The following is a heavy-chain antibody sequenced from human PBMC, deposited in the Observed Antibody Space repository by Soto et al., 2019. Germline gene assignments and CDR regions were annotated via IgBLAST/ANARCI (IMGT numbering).Heavy chain of an antibody. CDR2: ISSSSSYT. Sequence: PGGSLRLSCAASGFTFSDYYMSWIRQAPGKGLEWVSYISSSSSYTNYADSVKGRFTISRDNAKNSLYLQMNSLRAEDTAVYYCARDRLVRRWLQFRTDPSFDYWGQGTLVTVSS. CDR1: GFTFSDYY. CDR3: ARDRLVRRWLQFRTDPSFDY. V-gene: IGHV3-11*05. D-gene: IGHD5-12*01. J-gene: IGHJ4*02.